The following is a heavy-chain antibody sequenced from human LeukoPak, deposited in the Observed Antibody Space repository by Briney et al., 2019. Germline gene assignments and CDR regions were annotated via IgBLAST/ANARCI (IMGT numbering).Heavy chain of an antibody. CDR3: ARDIAAAGNPAFDY. CDR2: INPNSGGT. D-gene: IGHD6-13*01. V-gene: IGHV1-2*02. Sequence: ASVKASCKASVYTFTGYYMHWVRQAPGQGLEWMGWINPNSGGTNYAQKFQGRVTMTRDTSISTAYMELSRLRSDDTAVYYCARDIAAAGNPAFDYWGQGTLVTVSS. J-gene: IGHJ4*02. CDR1: VYTFTGYY.